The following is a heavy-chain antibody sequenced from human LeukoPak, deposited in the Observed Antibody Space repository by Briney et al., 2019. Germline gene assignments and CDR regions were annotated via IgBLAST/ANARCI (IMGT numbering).Heavy chain of an antibody. CDR2: ISVSGSAK. Sequence: GGSLRLSCAASGFTFSRYEMNWVRQVPGKGLEWVSYISVSGSAKNYADSVKGRFTISRDNAKNSLHLQMNSLRAEDTAVYYCATTSYFDFPSWGQGTLVTVSS. CDR1: GFTFSRYE. D-gene: IGHD3-3*01. J-gene: IGHJ5*02. CDR3: ATTSYFDFPS. V-gene: IGHV3-48*03.